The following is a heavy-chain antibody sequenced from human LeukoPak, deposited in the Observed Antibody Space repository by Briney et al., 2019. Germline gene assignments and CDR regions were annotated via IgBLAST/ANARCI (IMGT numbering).Heavy chain of an antibody. J-gene: IGHJ1*01. CDR1: GFTFSYYH. CDR3: ATYGDYALFDLQH. D-gene: IGHD4-17*01. Sequence: GGSLRLSCAASGFTFSYYHMNWVRQAPGKGLQWISYIHRSGSPIYYADSVKGRFTISRDNAKNSLYLQVSSLRDEDTAVYYCATYGDYALFDLQHWGQGTLVTVSS. CDR2: IHRSGSPI. V-gene: IGHV3-48*02.